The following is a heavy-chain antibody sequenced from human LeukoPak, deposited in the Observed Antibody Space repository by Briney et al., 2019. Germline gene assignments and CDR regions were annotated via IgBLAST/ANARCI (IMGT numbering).Heavy chain of an antibody. D-gene: IGHD6-25*01. CDR1: GFTFNDYG. J-gene: IGHJ4*02. CDR2: INWNGGGT. Sequence: VGSLGLSCEASGFTFNDYGMGWVRQAPGQGLEWVSGINWNGGGTGYADSVKGRFSISRDNATNALYLQMNSLRTEDTALYPCARRRLVSAAYPCYFDFWGQGTLVTVSS. V-gene: IGHV3-20*01. CDR3: ARRRLVSAAYPCYFDF.